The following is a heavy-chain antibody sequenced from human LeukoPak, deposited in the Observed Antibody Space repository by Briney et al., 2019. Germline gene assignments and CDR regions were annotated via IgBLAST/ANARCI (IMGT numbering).Heavy chain of an antibody. V-gene: IGHV4-61*02. D-gene: IGHD1-14*01. CDR3: ASINRMGYYMDV. Sequence: PSETLSLTCTVSGYSISSGYYWSWIRQPAGKGLEWIGRIYTSGSTNYNPSLKSRVTISVDTSKNQFSLKLSSVTAADTAVYYCASINRMGYYMDVWGKGTTVTISS. J-gene: IGHJ6*03. CDR2: IYTSGST. CDR1: GYSISSGYY.